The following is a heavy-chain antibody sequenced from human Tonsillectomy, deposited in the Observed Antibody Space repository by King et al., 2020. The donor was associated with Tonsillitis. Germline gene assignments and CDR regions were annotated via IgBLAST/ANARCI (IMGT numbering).Heavy chain of an antibody. V-gene: IGHV3-33*05. Sequence: VQLVESGGGVVQPGGSLRLSCASSGFDFSSYGMHWVRQAPGKGLEWVAVISFDASRENYGDSVKGRFSISRDNSKNTLYLQMNSRRDEDTAVYYCARERLYSRAWGIDYWGQGSLVTVSS. CDR3: ARERLYSRAWGIDY. J-gene: IGHJ4*02. CDR1: GFDFSSYG. CDR2: ISFDASRE. D-gene: IGHD6-19*01.